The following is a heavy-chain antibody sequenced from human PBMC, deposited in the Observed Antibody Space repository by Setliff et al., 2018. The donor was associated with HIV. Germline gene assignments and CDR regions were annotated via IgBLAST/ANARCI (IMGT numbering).Heavy chain of an antibody. CDR1: GYSPGNYG. Sequence: AASVKVPCKASGYSPGNYGIAWVRQARGQGLEWLGWISVNTGDVFYAQTFQGRVTMTADASTGTVHMDLRGLTFDDSAIYFCAYRRGGWELRVWGQGTSVTVSS. CDR2: ISVNTGDV. J-gene: IGHJ4*02. D-gene: IGHD1-26*01. CDR3: AYRRGGWELRV. V-gene: IGHV1-18*01.